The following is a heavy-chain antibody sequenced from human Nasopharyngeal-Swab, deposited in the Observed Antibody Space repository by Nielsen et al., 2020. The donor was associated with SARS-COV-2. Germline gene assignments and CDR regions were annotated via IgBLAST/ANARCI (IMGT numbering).Heavy chain of an antibody. CDR3: ARGRPLGGYYFEYFDY. J-gene: IGHJ4*02. D-gene: IGHD3-3*01. CDR1: GFTFSGYW. CDR2: IKQDASEM. Sequence: GESLKISCAASGFTFSGYWMSWVRQVPGKGLEWVANIKQDASEMYYVDSVKGRFTISRDNAKNSLYLQMNSLRAEDTAVYFCARGRPLGGYYFEYFDYWGQGTLVTVSS. V-gene: IGHV3-7*01.